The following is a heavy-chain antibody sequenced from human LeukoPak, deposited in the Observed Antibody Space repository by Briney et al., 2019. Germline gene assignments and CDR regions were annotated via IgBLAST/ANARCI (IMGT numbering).Heavy chain of an antibody. CDR2: VLIGSKLT. CDR1: GFTFRSYA. Sequence: GCSLTLSCAASGFTFRSYAMSWVRQAPGKGLEWVSSVLIGSKLTYHADSVKGRFIVSRDDSKSTLYLQMHSLRAEGTAVYYCAKRPASSDAYFEEWGRGTLVTVSS. CDR3: AKRPASSDAYFEE. J-gene: IGHJ4*02. D-gene: IGHD2-2*01. V-gene: IGHV3-23*05.